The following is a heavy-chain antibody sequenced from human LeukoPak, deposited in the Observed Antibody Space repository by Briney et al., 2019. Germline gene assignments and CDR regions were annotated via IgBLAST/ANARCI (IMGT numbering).Heavy chain of an antibody. V-gene: IGHV1-69*05. CDR2: IIPIFGTA. CDR1: GGTFSSYA. D-gene: IGHD2-2*02. J-gene: IGHJ6*03. Sequence: GASVKVSCKASGGTFSSYAISWVRQAPGQGLEWMGGIIPIFGTANYAQKFQGRVTITTDESTSTAYMELSSLRSEDTAVYYCARHIVVVPAAILPMAGYMDVWGKGTTVTVSS. CDR3: ARHIVVVPAAILPMAGYMDV.